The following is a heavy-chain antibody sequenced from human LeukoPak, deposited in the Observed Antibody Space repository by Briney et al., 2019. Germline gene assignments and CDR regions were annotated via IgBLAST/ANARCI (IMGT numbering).Heavy chain of an antibody. CDR1: GFTFSSYG. Sequence: PGGSLRLSCAASGFTFSSYGMHWVRQAPGKGLEWVAFIWYDGSNKYYADSVKGRFTISRDNSKNTLYLKMNSLRAEDTDVYYCARKPSGSYIYGFDYWGQGTLVTVSS. J-gene: IGHJ4*02. D-gene: IGHD3-22*01. V-gene: IGHV3-33*01. CDR2: IWYDGSNK. CDR3: ARKPSGSYIYGFDY.